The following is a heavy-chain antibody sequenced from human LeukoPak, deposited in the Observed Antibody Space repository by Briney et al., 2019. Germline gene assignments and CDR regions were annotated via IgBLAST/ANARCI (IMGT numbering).Heavy chain of an antibody. V-gene: IGHV1-69*13. CDR1: GGTFSSYA. D-gene: IGHD3-3*01. J-gene: IGHJ4*02. Sequence: GASVKVSCKASGGTFSSYAISWVRQAPGQGLEWMGGIIPIFGTANYAQRFQGRVTITADESTSTAYMELSSLRSEDTAVYYCARDRGVTTPYLDYWGQGTLVTVSS. CDR3: ARDRGVTTPYLDY. CDR2: IIPIFGTA.